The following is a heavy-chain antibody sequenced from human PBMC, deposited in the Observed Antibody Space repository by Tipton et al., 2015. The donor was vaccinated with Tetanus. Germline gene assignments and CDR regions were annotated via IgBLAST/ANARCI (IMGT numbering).Heavy chain of an antibody. V-gene: IGHV3-30*03. CDR1: GFIFSGYG. CDR2: VSDDGGDE. J-gene: IGHJ5*02. D-gene: IGHD3-22*01. CDR3: AREPYYYDSSGVQNWFDP. Sequence: SLRLSCVASGFIFSGYGVHWVRQAPGKGPEWAGVVSDDGGDEYYSDSVKGRVSISRDSSKNTVYLQMHSLRADDTAVYYCAREPYYYDSSGVQNWFDPWGQGTLVTVSS.